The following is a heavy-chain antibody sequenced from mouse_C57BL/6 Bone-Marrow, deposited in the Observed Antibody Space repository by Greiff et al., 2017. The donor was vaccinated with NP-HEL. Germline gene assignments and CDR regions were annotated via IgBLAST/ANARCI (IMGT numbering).Heavy chain of an antibody. V-gene: IGHV6-3*01. CDR3: TKLRLPYYAMDY. D-gene: IGHD3-2*02. CDR1: GFTFSNYW. CDR2: IRLKSDNYAT. J-gene: IGHJ4*01. Sequence: EVKLQESGGGLVQPGGSMKLSCVASGFTFSNYWMNWVRQSPEKGLEWVAQIRLKSDNYATHYAESVKGRFTISRDDSKSSVYLQMNNLRAEDTGIYYCTKLRLPYYAMDYWGQGTSVTVSS.